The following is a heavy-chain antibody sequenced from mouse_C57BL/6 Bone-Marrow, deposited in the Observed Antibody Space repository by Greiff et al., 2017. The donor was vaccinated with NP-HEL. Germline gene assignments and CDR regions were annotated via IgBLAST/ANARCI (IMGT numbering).Heavy chain of an antibody. CDR1: GYTFTSYW. CDR2: IYPGSGST. V-gene: IGHV1-55*01. CDR3: ARCPSYSIWFAY. D-gene: IGHD2-5*01. Sequence: QVQLQQPGAELVKPGASVKMSCKASGYTFTSYWITWVKQRPGQGLEWIGDIYPGSGSTNYNEKFKSKATLTVDTSSSTAYMQLSSLTSEDSAVYYCARCPSYSIWFAYWGQGTLVTVSA. J-gene: IGHJ3*01.